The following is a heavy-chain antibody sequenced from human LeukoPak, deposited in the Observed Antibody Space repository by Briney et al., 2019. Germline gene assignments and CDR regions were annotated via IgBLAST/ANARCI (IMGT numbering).Heavy chain of an antibody. V-gene: IGHV3-21*01. CDR3: ARDTITMKEVAYWYFDL. Sequence: GGSLRLSCAASGFAFSSYSINWVRQAPGKGLEWVSSTSSTSSCIYYADSVKGRFTISRDNAKNSLYLQMNSLRAEDTAVYYCARDTITMKEVAYWYFDLWGRGTLVTVSS. CDR1: GFAFSSYS. CDR2: TSSTSSCI. J-gene: IGHJ2*01. D-gene: IGHD3-22*01.